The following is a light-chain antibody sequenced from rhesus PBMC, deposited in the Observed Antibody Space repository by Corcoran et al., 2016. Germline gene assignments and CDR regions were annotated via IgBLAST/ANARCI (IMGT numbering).Light chain of an antibody. Sequence: DIQMTQSPSSLSASVGNRVTITCQASQDIHNNLAWYQHKPGKVPKTLIYAASTLQSGVPSRFSVSGSGKGFTLPSTSLQPEDFATYYCQQGYDTPFTFGGGTKVELK. V-gene: IGKV1S17*01. CDR1: QDIHNN. CDR3: QQGYDTPFT. J-gene: IGKJ4*01. CDR2: AAS.